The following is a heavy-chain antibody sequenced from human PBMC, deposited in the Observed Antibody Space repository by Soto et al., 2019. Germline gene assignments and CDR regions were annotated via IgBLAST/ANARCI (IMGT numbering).Heavy chain of an antibody. J-gene: IGHJ4*02. CDR1: VFTFSSNA. D-gene: IGHD3-10*01. Sequence: EVQLLESGGGLVQPGGSLSLSCAASVFTFSSNAMRWVRQAPGKWLVWVSAISGSGDNTYYADSVKGRFTITRANSKNTRNLQRNSLRAEDTAVYYGEKLPGGAPAEFGFDYWGQGTLVTVSS. CDR3: EKLPGGAPAEFGFDY. V-gene: IGHV3-23*01. CDR2: ISGSGDNT.